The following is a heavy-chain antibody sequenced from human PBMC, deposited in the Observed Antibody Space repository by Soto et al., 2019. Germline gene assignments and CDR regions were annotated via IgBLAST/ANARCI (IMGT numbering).Heavy chain of an antibody. V-gene: IGHV4-34*01. J-gene: IGHJ4*02. CDR3: ARDKITGLFDY. D-gene: IGHD2-8*02. CDR2: INHSGST. Sequence: WTWIRQPPGTGLEWIGEINHSGSTNYNPSLKSRVTISVDTSKNQFSLKLTSVTAADTAVYYCARDKITGLFDYWAWEPWSPSPQ.